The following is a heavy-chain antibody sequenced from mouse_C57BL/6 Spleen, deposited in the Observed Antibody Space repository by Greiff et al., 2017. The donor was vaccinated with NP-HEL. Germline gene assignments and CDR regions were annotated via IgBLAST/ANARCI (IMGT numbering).Heavy chain of an antibody. CDR2: IYPRSGNT. V-gene: IGHV1-81*01. CDR1: GYTFTSYG. J-gene: IGHJ4*01. D-gene: IGHD2-4*01. Sequence: QVQLQQSGAELARPGASVKLSCKASGYTFTSYGISWVKQRTGQGLEWIGEIYPRSGNTYYNEKFKGKATLTADKASSTAYMELRSLTSEDSAVYFCARRNDYDLYYYAMDYWGQGTSVTVSS. CDR3: ARRNDYDLYYYAMDY.